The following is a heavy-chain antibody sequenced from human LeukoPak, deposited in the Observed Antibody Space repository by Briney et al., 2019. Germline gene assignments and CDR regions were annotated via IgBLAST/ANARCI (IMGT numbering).Heavy chain of an antibody. CDR3: ARGPILSMIAASKGAFDI. CDR1: GYTFTSYG. Sequence: ASVKVSCKASGYTFTSYGISWVRQAPGQGLEWMGWISAYNGNTNYAQKLQGRVTMTTDTSTSTAYMELRSLRSDDTAVYYCARGPILSMIAASKGAFDIWGQGTMVTVSS. CDR2: ISAYNGNT. D-gene: IGHD3-22*01. J-gene: IGHJ3*02. V-gene: IGHV1-18*01.